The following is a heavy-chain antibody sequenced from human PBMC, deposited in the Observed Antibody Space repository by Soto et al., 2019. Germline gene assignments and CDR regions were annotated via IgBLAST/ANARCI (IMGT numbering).Heavy chain of an antibody. V-gene: IGHV5-51*01. D-gene: IGHD7-27*01. CDR3: ARHLTGDLGRGMDV. CDR2: VFPDDSDV. Sequence: GESLRISCQGSGYSFTRCWIGWVRQMRGKGLELMGIVFPDDSDVRYSPSFQGQVTISADKSINTANLQWSALKASDTAIYYFARHLTGDLGRGMDVWGQGT. CDR1: GYSFTRCW. J-gene: IGHJ6*02.